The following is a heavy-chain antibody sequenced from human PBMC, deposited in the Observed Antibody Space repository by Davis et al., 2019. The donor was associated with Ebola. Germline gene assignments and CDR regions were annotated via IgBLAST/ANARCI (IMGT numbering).Heavy chain of an antibody. J-gene: IGHJ4*02. CDR1: GYTFTGYY. Sequence: AASVKVSCKASGYTFTGYYIHWVRQAPGQGLEWMGRINPNSGGTNYAQKFRGRVTMTTDTSTSTAYMEVGSLRSDDTAVYYCARAQFPTTSDHWGQGTRVTVSS. D-gene: IGHD1-1*01. CDR2: INPNSGGT. CDR3: ARAQFPTTSDH. V-gene: IGHV1-2*06.